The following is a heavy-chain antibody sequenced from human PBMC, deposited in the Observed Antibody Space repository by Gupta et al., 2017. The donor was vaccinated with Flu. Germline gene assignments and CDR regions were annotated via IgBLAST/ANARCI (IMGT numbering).Heavy chain of an antibody. CDR3: TTEFYSYGSNFDY. CDR1: GFTFSNDW. J-gene: IGHJ4*02. V-gene: IGHV3-15*01. D-gene: IGHD5-18*01. CDR2: IKSKTDGGTT. Sequence: EVQLVESGGGLVKPGGSLRLSCAASGFTFSNDWMSWVRQAPGKGLEWVGRIKSKTDGGTTDYAAPVKGRFTISRDDSKNTLYLQMNSLKTEDTAVYYCTTEFYSYGSNFDYWGQGTLVTVSS.